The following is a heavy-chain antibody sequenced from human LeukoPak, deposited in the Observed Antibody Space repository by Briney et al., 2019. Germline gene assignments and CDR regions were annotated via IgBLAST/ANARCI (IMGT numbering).Heavy chain of an antibody. V-gene: IGHV1-8*01. CDR1: GYTFTSYD. D-gene: IGHD3-22*01. Sequence: ASVKVSCKASGYTFTSYDINWVRQATGQGLEWMGWMNPNSGNTGYAQKFQGRVTMTRNTSISTACMELSSLRSEDTAVYYCARADSSGYYFPDDYWGQGTLVTVSS. CDR2: MNPNSGNT. CDR3: ARADSSGYYFPDDY. J-gene: IGHJ4*02.